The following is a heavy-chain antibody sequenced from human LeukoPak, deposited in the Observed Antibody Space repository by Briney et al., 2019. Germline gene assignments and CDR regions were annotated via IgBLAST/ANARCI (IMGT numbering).Heavy chain of an antibody. CDR1: GFTFSSYW. CDR2: INSDGSST. CDR3: AKGQGYYYDSSGSIFFDY. D-gene: IGHD3-22*01. Sequence: GGSLRLSCAASGFTFSSYWMHWVRQAPGKGLVWVSRINSDGSSTSYADSVKGRFTISRDNAKNTLYLQMNSLRAEDTAVYYCAKGQGYYYDSSGSIFFDYWGQGTLVTVSS. V-gene: IGHV3-74*01. J-gene: IGHJ4*02.